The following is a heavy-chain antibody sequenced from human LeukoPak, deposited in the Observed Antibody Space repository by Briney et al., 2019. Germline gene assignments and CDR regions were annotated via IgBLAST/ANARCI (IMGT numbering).Heavy chain of an antibody. D-gene: IGHD3-3*01. CDR3: ARAKRTIFGVVMPYNWFDP. CDR2: IYYSGST. Sequence: PSATLSLTCTVSGRSISSYYWSWIRQPPGKGLEWIGYIYYSGSTNYNPSLKSRVTISVDTSKNQFSLKLSSVTAADTAVYYCARAKRTIFGVVMPYNWFDPWGQGTLVTVSS. CDR1: GRSISSYY. V-gene: IGHV4-59*01. J-gene: IGHJ5*02.